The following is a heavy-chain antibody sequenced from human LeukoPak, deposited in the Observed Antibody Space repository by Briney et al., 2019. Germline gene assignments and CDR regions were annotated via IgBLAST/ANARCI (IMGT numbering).Heavy chain of an antibody. V-gene: IGHV3-20*04. J-gene: IGHJ6*03. CDR3: ARTAAAGINSLFDYYYYMDV. D-gene: IGHD6-13*01. CDR1: GFTFDDYG. CDR2: INWNGGST. Sequence: GGSLRLSCAASGFTFDDYGMSWVRQAPGKGLEWVYGINWNGGSTGYAYSVKGRFTISRNNAKNSLYLQMNSLRAEDTALYYCARTAAAGINSLFDYYYYMDVWGKGTTVTVSS.